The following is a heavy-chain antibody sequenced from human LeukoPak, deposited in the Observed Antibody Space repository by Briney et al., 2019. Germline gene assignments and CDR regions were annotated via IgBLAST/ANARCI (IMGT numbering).Heavy chain of an antibody. V-gene: IGHV3-64D*06. CDR3: VKTMVTFGGVIRTDAFDI. J-gene: IGHJ3*02. D-gene: IGHD3-16*01. CDR1: GVIFSRHA. CDR2: INNNVDNT. Sequence: GGSLRLSCSASGVIFSRHAMHWVRQAPGEGLEYVSGINNNVDNTYYSDSVKARLTISRDNFKNTFFLQMTSLRNEDTAVYYCVKTMVTFGGVIRTDAFDIWGQGTMVTVS.